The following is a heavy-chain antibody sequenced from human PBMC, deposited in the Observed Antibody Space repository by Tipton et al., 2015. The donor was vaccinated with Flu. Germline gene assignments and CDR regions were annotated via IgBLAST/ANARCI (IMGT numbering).Heavy chain of an antibody. V-gene: IGHV4-34*01. Sequence: TLSLTCAVYGGSFSGYYWTWIRQPPGKGLEWIGEINHSGTTNYNPSLQSRVTVSVDTSKNQLSLQLRSVTAADTAVYYCARGSGDANSYFDSWGQGTLVTVSS. J-gene: IGHJ4*02. CDR1: GGSFSGYY. D-gene: IGHD5-12*01. CDR3: ARGSGDANSYFDS. CDR2: INHSGTT.